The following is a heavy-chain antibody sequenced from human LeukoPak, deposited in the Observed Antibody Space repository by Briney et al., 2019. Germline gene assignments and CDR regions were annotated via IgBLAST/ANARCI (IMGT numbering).Heavy chain of an antibody. CDR2: IYYSGST. CDR3: ARRTNSRSYIDY. D-gene: IGHD1-26*01. V-gene: IGHV4-39*01. J-gene: IGHJ4*02. CDR1: GGSISSSSYY. Sequence: SETLSLTCTVSGGSISSSSYYWGWIRQPPGKGLEWIGSIYYSGSTYYNPSLKSRVTISVDTSKNQFSLKLSSVTAADTAVYYCARRTNSRSYIDYWGQGTLVTVSS.